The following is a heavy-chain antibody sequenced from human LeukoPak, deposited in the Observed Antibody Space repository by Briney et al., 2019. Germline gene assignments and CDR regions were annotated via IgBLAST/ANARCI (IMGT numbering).Heavy chain of an antibody. CDR1: GFTFGSYG. D-gene: IGHD2-21*02. J-gene: IGHJ4*02. Sequence: GGSLRLSCAASGFTFGSYGMHWVRQAPGKGLEWVTFKGRFTISRDNSKNTLYLQMNTLIADDTAVYYCAKGVKQIVVVTAHYLDYWGQGTLVTVSS. CDR3: AKGVKQIVVVTAHYLDY. V-gene: IGHV3-30*02.